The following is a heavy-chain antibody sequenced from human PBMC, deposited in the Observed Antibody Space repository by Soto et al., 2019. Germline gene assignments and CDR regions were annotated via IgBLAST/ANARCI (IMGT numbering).Heavy chain of an antibody. Sequence: NPSETLSLTCTVSGGSISSSSYYWGWIRQPPGKGLEWIGSIYYSGSTYYNPSLKSRVTISVDTSKNQFSLKLSSVTAADTAVYYCARHRAAAGSRSGRYFDYWGQGTLVTVSS. CDR3: ARHRAAAGSRSGRYFDY. J-gene: IGHJ4*02. CDR2: IYYSGST. V-gene: IGHV4-39*01. CDR1: GGSISSSSYY. D-gene: IGHD6-13*01.